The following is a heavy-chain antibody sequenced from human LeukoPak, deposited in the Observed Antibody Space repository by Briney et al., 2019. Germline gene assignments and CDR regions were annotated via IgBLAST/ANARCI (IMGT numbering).Heavy chain of an antibody. CDR3: ARDPALGSSGWYAKEYNWFDP. CDR1: GFTFSSYA. D-gene: IGHD6-19*01. V-gene: IGHV3-23*01. J-gene: IGHJ5*02. CDR2: ISGSGGST. Sequence: GGSLRLSCAASGFTFSSYAMSWVRQAPGKGLEWVSAISGSGGSTYYADSVKGRFTISRDNSKNTLYLQMNSLRAEDTAVYYCARDPALGSSGWYAKEYNWFDPWGQGTLVTVSS.